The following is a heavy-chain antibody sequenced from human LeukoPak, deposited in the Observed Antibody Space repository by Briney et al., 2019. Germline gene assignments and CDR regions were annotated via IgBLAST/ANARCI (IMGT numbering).Heavy chain of an antibody. Sequence: GGSLRLSCAASGFTFSSYTMKWVRQAPGKGLEWVSSISSSSSYIYYADSVKGRLTISRDNANNSLYLKMNSLRAEATAVYYCARDPGSSSYADYWGQGTLVTVSS. D-gene: IGHD3-16*01. CDR3: ARDPGSSSYADY. V-gene: IGHV3-21*01. CDR1: GFTFSSYT. CDR2: ISSSSSYI. J-gene: IGHJ4*02.